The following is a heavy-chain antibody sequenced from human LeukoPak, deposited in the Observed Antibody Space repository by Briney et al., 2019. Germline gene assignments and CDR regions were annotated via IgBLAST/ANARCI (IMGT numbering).Heavy chain of an antibody. CDR3: VRDGEAPGLYFDS. CDR1: GFSFASHW. J-gene: IGHJ4*02. V-gene: IGHV3-7*01. Sequence: GGSLRLSCAASGFSFASHWIIWVRQAPGKGLEWLANINQHGNEKYHADSVEGRFTISRDNARNSMYLQMNSLRAEDSAIYYRVRDGEAPGLYFDSWGQGTLLTVSS. D-gene: IGHD7-27*01. CDR2: INQHGNEK.